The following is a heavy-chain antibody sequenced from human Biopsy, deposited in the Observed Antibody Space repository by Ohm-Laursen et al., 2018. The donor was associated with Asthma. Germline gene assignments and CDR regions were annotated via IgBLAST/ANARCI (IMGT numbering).Heavy chain of an antibody. Sequence: SLRLSCAAPGFNFKTYGMHWVRQAPGQGLEWIGLISYDGTNKFYADTEMGRFTISSDNSKNTLYLQMNSMRGNDTAVYYCARDMNRDGWYFDYWGQGTLVTVSS. V-gene: IGHV3-30-3*01. CDR2: ISYDGTNK. CDR1: GFNFKTYG. CDR3: ARDMNRDGWYFDY. D-gene: IGHD5-24*01. J-gene: IGHJ4*02.